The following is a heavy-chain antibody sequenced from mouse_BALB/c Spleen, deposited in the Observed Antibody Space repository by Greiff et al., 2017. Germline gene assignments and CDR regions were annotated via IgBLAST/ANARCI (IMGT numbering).Heavy chain of an antibody. V-gene: IGHV3-2*02. D-gene: IGHD2-4*01. Sequence: ESGPGLVKPSQSLSLTCTVTGYSITSDYAWNWIRQFPGNKLGWMGYISYSGSTSYNPSLKSRISITRDTSKNQFFLQLNSVTTEDTATYYCARGPDYGPAMDYWGQGTSVTVSS. CDR3: ARGPDYGPAMDY. J-gene: IGHJ4*01. CDR2: ISYSGST. CDR1: GYSITSDYA.